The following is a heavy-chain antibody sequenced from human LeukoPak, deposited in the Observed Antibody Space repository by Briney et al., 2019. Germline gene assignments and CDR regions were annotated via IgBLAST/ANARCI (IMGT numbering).Heavy chain of an antibody. Sequence: ASVKVSCKASGYTFTSYGISWVRQAPGQGLEWMGWISAYNGNTNYAQKLQGRVTMTTDTSTSTAYMELRSLRPEDTAVFYCVRGGPNKSGWTLDYWGQGTLVTVSS. CDR2: ISAYNGNT. CDR3: VRGGPNKSGWTLDY. J-gene: IGHJ4*02. CDR1: GYTFTSYG. D-gene: IGHD6-19*01. V-gene: IGHV1-18*01.